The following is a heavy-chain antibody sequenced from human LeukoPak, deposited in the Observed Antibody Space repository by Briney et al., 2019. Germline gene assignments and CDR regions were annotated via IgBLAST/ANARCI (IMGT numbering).Heavy chain of an antibody. CDR3: ARDAIDSSGFDFDY. V-gene: IGHV3-11*01. CDR1: GFTFSDYY. CDR2: ISTSAGAI. D-gene: IGHD3-22*01. Sequence: GGSLRLSCAASGFTFSDYYMTWIRQAPGKGLEWISYISTSAGAIYYADSVKGRFTISRDNAKNSLYLQMNSLRAEDTAVYYCARDAIDSSGFDFDYWGQGTLVTVSS. J-gene: IGHJ4*02.